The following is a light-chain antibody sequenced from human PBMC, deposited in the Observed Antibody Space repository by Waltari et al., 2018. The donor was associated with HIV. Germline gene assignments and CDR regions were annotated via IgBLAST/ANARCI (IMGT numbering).Light chain of an antibody. CDR3: SSYTSSNTLVV. CDR1: SSDVGAYNY. V-gene: IGLV2-14*01. J-gene: IGLJ2*01. CDR2: EVS. Sequence: QSALTQPASVSGSPGQSITISCTGTSSDVGAYNYVSWYQQRPGKAPKLIIDEVSHRPSGVSSRFSGSKSGNTASLTIAGLQAEDEADYFCSSYTSSNTLVVFGGGTKLTVL.